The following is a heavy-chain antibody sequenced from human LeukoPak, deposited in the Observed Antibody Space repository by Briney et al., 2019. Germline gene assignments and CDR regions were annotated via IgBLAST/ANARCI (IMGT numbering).Heavy chain of an antibody. D-gene: IGHD6-19*01. J-gene: IGHJ4*02. V-gene: IGHV1-2*02. Sequence: ASVKVSCKASGYTFSASLLHWVRQAPGQPLEWMGWINPNSGGTKCAQKFQGRVTLTTDTSIGTAYMDLSRLTSDDTAVYYCAREAVAGTVYFDYWGQGTLVTVSS. CDR3: AREAVAGTVYFDY. CDR1: GYTFSASL. CDR2: INPNSGGT.